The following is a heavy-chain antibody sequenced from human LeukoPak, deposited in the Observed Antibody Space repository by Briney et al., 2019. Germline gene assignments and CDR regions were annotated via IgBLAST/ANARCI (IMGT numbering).Heavy chain of an antibody. CDR1: GFTFSSYG. V-gene: IGHV3-33*01. CDR3: ASPGAPNYYYMDV. J-gene: IGHJ6*03. Sequence: PGGSLRLSCAASGFTFSSYGMHWVRQAPGKGLEWVAVIWYDGSNKYYADSVKGRFTISRDNSKNTLYLQMNSLRAEDTAVYYCASPGAPNYYYMDVWGKGNTVTVSS. CDR2: IWYDGSNK.